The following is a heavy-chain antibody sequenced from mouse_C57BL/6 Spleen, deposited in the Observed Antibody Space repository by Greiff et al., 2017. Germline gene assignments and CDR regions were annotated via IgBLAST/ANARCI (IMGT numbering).Heavy chain of an antibody. CDR1: GYTFTDYN. D-gene: IGHD2-4*01. CDR3: ARGRDDYDDGFAY. Sequence: VQLQQSGPELVKPGASVKMSCKASGYTFTDYNMHWVKQSHGKSLEWIGYINPNNGGTSYNQKFKGKATLTVNKSSSTAYMELRSLTSEDSAVYYCARGRDDYDDGFAYWGQGTLVTVSA. CDR2: INPNNGGT. V-gene: IGHV1-22*01. J-gene: IGHJ3*01.